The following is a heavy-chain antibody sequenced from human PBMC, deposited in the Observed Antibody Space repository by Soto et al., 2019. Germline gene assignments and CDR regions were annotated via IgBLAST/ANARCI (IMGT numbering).Heavy chain of an antibody. CDR1: GGAFRNYA. Sequence: QLQLVQSGTEVKKPGSSVKVSCKASGGAFRNYAISWVRQVPGQGLEWMGGIIPILGSANYAQKFQGRVAITADESTSTAYMELSSLRSEDTAVYYCARDHSLVGGTYYFDYWGQGTLVTVSS. V-gene: IGHV1-69*01. CDR3: ARDHSLVGGTYYFDY. CDR2: IIPILGSA. D-gene: IGHD1-26*01. J-gene: IGHJ4*02.